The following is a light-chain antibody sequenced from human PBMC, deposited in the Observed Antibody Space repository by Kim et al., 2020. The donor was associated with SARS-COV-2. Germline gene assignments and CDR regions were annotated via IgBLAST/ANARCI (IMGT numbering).Light chain of an antibody. V-gene: IGLV3-1*01. CDR1: NWGDKY. J-gene: IGLJ3*02. Sequence: PGQTARITCSGDNWGDKYACWYQQKPGQSPVLVIYQDSKRPSGIPERFSGSNSGNTATLTISGTQAMDEADYYCQAWDSSTGVFGGGTQLTVL. CDR3: QAWDSSTGV. CDR2: QDS.